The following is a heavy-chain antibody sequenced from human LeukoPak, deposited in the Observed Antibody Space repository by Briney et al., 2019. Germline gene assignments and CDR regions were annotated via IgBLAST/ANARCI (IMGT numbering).Heavy chain of an antibody. J-gene: IGHJ4*02. CDR1: GFTSISYW. D-gene: IGHD6-19*01. CDR2: IKQDGSEK. CDR3: ARDRGSSGWYEFDY. V-gene: IGHV3-7*01. Sequence: PGGSLRLSCAASGFTSISYWMSWVRQAPGKGLEWVANIKQDGSEKYYVDSVKGRFTISRDNAKNSLYLQMNSLRAEDTAVYYCARDRGSSGWYEFDYWGQGTLVTVSS.